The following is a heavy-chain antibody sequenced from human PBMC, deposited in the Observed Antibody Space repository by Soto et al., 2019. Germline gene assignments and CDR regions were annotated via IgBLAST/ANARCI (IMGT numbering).Heavy chain of an antibody. CDR2: IGTAGDT. J-gene: IGHJ6*02. CDR3: ARNYGDYGYYYGMDV. D-gene: IGHD4-17*01. Sequence: EVQLVESGGGLVQPGGSLRLSCAASGFTFSSYDMHWVRQATGKGLEWVSAIGTAGDTYYPGSVKGRFTISRENAKNSLYLQMNSLRAEDTAVYYCARNYGDYGYYYGMDVLGQGTTVTVSS. V-gene: IGHV3-13*01. CDR1: GFTFSSYD.